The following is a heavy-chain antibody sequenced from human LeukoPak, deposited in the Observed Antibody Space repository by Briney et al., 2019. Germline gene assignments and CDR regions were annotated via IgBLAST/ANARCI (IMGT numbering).Heavy chain of an antibody. D-gene: IGHD3-10*01. Sequence: GESLKISCKGSGFRFTSYWIGWVRQMPGKGLEWMGIIYPGDSDTTYSPSFQGQVTISADKSISTAYLQWSSLTAPDTAMYYCARLFRSGSLTFIDYWGQGTLVTVSS. V-gene: IGHV5-51*01. J-gene: IGHJ4*02. CDR2: IYPGDSDT. CDR3: ARLFRSGSLTFIDY. CDR1: GFRFTSYW.